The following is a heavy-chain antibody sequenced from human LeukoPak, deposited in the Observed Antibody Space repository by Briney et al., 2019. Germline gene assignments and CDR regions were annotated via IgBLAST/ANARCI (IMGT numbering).Heavy chain of an antibody. CDR2: ISGSGGST. D-gene: IGHD6-13*01. CDR3: AKIRNIAAAGTTPFDY. V-gene: IGHV3-23*01. CDR1: GFTFSSYA. J-gene: IGHJ4*02. Sequence: PGGSLRLSCAASGFTFSSYAMSWVRQAPGKGLEWVSAISGSGGSTYYADSVKGRFTISRDNSKNTLYLQMNSLRAEDTAVYYCAKIRNIAAAGTTPFDYWGQGTLVTVSS.